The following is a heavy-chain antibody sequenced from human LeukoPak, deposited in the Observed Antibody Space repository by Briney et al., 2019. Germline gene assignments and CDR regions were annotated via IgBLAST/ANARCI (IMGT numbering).Heavy chain of an antibody. CDR1: GFIFSDYD. CDR3: ARDAIDSSGFDFDY. CDR2: IDTSSSTI. Sequence: GGSLRLSCAASGFIFSDYDMTWIRQAPGKGLEWISYIDTSSSTIYYADSVKGRFTISRDNAKNSLYLQMNSLRAEDTAVYYCARDAIDSSGFDFDYWGQGTLVTVSS. J-gene: IGHJ4*02. V-gene: IGHV3-11*01. D-gene: IGHD3-22*01.